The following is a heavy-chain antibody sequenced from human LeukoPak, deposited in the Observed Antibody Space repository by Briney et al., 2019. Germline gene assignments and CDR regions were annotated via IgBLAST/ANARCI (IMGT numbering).Heavy chain of an antibody. CDR3: AGELSLGY. J-gene: IGHJ4*02. Sequence: GGSLRLSCAASGFTFSSYGMHWVRQAPGKGLEWVALILFDGSKKYYADSVKGRFTISRDNSENTLSLQMSSLSADDTAVYYCAGELSLGYWGQGTLVTVSS. V-gene: IGHV3-30*03. D-gene: IGHD3-16*02. CDR1: GFTFSSYG. CDR2: ILFDGSKK.